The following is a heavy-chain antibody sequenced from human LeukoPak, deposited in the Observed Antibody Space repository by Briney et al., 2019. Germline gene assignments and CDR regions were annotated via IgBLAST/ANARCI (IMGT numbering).Heavy chain of an antibody. CDR1: GFTFSSYG. D-gene: IGHD6-13*01. CDR3: AKDGDGQQLVPFDY. J-gene: IGHJ4*02. V-gene: IGHV3-33*06. CDR2: IWYDGSNK. Sequence: GGSLRLSCAASGFTFSSYGMHWVRQAPGKGLEWVAVIWYDGSNKYYADSVKGRFTISRDNSKNTLYLQMNSLRAEDTAVYYCAKDGDGQQLVPFDYWGQGSLVTVSS.